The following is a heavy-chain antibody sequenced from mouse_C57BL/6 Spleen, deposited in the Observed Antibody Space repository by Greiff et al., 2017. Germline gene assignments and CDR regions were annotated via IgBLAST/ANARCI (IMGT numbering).Heavy chain of an antibody. Sequence: QVQLQQPGAELVRPGTSVKLSCKASGYTFTSYWMHWVKQRPGQGLEWIGVIDPSDSYTNYNQKFKGKATLTVDKSSSTAYMQLSSLTSEDSAVYYCARSGGYDYWGQGTTLTVSS. V-gene: IGHV1-59*01. J-gene: IGHJ2*01. CDR1: GYTFTSYW. D-gene: IGHD3-1*01. CDR2: IDPSDSYT. CDR3: ARSGGYDY.